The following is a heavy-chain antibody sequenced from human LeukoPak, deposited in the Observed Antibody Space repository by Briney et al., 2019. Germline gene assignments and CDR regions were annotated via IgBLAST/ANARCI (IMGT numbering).Heavy chain of an antibody. Sequence: SETLSLTCTVSGGSISSYYWSWIRQPPGKGLEWIGYIYYSGSTNYNPSLKSRVTISVDTSKNQFSPKLSSVTAADTAVYYCARHPRAGNAFDIWGQGTMVTVSS. J-gene: IGHJ3*02. V-gene: IGHV4-59*08. CDR2: IYYSGST. CDR3: ARHPRAGNAFDI. CDR1: GGSISSYY.